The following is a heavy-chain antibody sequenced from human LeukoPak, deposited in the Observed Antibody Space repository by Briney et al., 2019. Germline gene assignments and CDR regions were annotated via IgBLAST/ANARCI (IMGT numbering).Heavy chain of an antibody. V-gene: IGHV4-59*01. CDR1: GGSISSYY. CDR2: IYYSGST. D-gene: IGHD3-22*01. Sequence: ETLSLTCPVSGGSISSYYWSWIRQPPGKGLEWIGYIYYSGSTNYNPSLKSRVTISVDTSKNQFSLKLSSVTAADTAVYYCARSGRYYYDSSGYYFYYFYGMDVWGQGTTVTVSS. J-gene: IGHJ6*02. CDR3: ARSGRYYYDSSGYYFYYFYGMDV.